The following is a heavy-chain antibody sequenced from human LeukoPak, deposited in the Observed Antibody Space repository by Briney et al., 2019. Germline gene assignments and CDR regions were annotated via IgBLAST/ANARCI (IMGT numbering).Heavy chain of an antibody. V-gene: IGHV4-39*07. J-gene: IGHJ5*02. CDR1: GGSLYRNNYY. CDR3: ARRRLVRKNWFDP. D-gene: IGHD6-6*01. Sequence: SETLSLTCSVSGGSLYRNNYYWAWIRQPPGKGLEWIGTMFYSGDTNYNPSLKSRVTISVDTSKNQFSLKLSSVTAADTAVYYCARRRLVRKNWFDPWGQGTLVTVSS. CDR2: MFYSGDT.